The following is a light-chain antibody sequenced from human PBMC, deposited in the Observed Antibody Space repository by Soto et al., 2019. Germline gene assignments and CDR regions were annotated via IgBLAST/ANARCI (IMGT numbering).Light chain of an antibody. J-gene: IGKJ4*01. CDR1: QSVSSTY. Sequence: EIVLTQSPGTLSLSPGERATLSCRASQSVSSTYLAWYQQKPGQAPRLLIYRASSRATGIPDRFSGSGSGTAFTLPISRLEPEDFAVYYCKQYVNSPLTFGGGTKVEIK. V-gene: IGKV3-20*01. CDR2: RAS. CDR3: KQYVNSPLT.